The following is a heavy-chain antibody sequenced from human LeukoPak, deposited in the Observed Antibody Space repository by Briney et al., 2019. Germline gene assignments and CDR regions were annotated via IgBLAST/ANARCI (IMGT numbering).Heavy chain of an antibody. D-gene: IGHD1-26*01. CDR3: ARDLVSGSYGGWFDP. CDR2: ISYDGSKR. V-gene: IGHV3-30*04. J-gene: IGHJ5*02. CDR1: GFNFSNYA. Sequence: GRSLRLSCAASGFNFSNYAMHWVRQAPGKGLEWVAVISYDGSKRYYQDSVKGRFTISRDNSKNTLYLQVSSLRPEDTAVYYCARDLVSGSYGGWFDPRGQGTLVTVSS.